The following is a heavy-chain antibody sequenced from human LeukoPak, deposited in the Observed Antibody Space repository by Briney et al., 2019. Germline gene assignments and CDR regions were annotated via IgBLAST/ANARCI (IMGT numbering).Heavy chain of an antibody. CDR3: ARDSITTVRGVIRGSSDFDY. D-gene: IGHD3-10*01. CDR2: IKQDGSEK. J-gene: IGHJ4*02. CDR1: GFTFSSYW. V-gene: IGHV3-7*03. Sequence: PGGSLRLSCAASGFTFSSYWMSWVRQAPGKGLEWVANIKQDGSEKYYVDSVKGRFTISRDNAKNSLYLQMNSLRAEDTAVYYCARDSITTVRGVIRGSSDFDYWGQGTLVTVSS.